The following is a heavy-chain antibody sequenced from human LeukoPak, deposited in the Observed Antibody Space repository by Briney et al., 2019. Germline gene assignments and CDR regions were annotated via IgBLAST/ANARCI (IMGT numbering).Heavy chain of an antibody. J-gene: IGHJ4*02. Sequence: GGSLRLSCAPSGVTFSSYAMSWVRQAPGKGVEWVSGISGSGGRTYYADSVKGRFTISRDNAKNSLYLQMNSLRAEDTAVYYCARDRSITRIVVVPRFDYWGQGTLVTVSS. D-gene: IGHD3-22*01. V-gene: IGHV3-23*01. CDR3: ARDRSITRIVVVPRFDY. CDR2: ISGSGGRT. CDR1: GVTFSSYA.